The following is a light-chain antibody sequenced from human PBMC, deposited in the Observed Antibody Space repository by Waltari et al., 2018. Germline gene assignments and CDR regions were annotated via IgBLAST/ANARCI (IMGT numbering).Light chain of an antibody. CDR3: YSAADNNRGWV. J-gene: IGLJ3*02. V-gene: IGLV3-27*01. Sequence: SYELTQPSSVSVSPGQTARIPCSGDVLAKKYARWFQQKPGQAPVLVIYKDSERPSGIPERFSGSSSGTTVTLTISGAQVEDEADYYCYSAADNNRGWVFGGGTKLTVL. CDR2: KDS. CDR1: VLAKKY.